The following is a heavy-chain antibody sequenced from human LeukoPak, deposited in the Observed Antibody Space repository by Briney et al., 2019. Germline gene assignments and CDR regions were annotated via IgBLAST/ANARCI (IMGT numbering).Heavy chain of an antibody. V-gene: IGHV3-21*01. CDR2: ISSSSSYI. J-gene: IGHJ4*02. D-gene: IGHD4-11*01. Sequence: GGSLRLSCAASGFTFSSYSMNWVRQAPGKGRVGVSSISSSSSYIYYEDSGKGRFTIARDNAKDSLYLQMHSLRAEDTAVYYCAKDIDYSNLGFDYWGQGTLVTVSS. CDR3: AKDIDYSNLGFDY. CDR1: GFTFSSYS.